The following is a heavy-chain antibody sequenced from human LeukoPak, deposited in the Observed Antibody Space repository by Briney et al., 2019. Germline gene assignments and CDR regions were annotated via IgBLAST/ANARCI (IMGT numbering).Heavy chain of an antibody. CDR2: IRYDGSNK. J-gene: IGHJ4*02. V-gene: IGHV3-30*02. D-gene: IGHD4-17*01. Sequence: PGGSLRLSCAASGFTFSSYGMHWVRQAPGKGLEWVAFIRYDGSNKYYADSVKGRFTISRDNSKNTLYPQMNSLRTEDTALYYCAKAHDYGDSVFDYWGQGTLVTVSS. CDR3: AKAHDYGDSVFDY. CDR1: GFTFSSYG.